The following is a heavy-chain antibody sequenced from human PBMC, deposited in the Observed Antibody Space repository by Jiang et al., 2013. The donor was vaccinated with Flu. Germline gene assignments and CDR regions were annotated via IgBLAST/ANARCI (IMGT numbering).Heavy chain of an antibody. CDR2: IDWDDDK. Sequence: KPTQTLTLTCTFSGFSLSTSGMRVSWIRQPPGKALEWLARIDWDDDKFYSTSLKTRLTISKDTSKNQVVLTMTNMDPVDTATYYCARNFNGDTAHEDYFDYWGQGTLVTVSS. D-gene: IGHD5-18*01. J-gene: IGHJ4*02. CDR1: GFSLSTSGMR. CDR3: ARNFNGDTAHEDYFDY. V-gene: IGHV2-70*04.